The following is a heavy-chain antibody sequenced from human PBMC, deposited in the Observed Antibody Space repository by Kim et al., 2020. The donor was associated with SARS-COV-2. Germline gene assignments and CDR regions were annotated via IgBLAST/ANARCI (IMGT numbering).Heavy chain of an antibody. CDR2: ISGLSSTI. D-gene: IGHD2-21*02. Sequence: GGSLRLSCAASGFPLSRYSLNWVRQAPGKGLEWISFISGLSSTIDYADSVKGRFTVSRDNAKKSLYLEMSSLTDDDTAVYYCARSGEGYCGGDSCPYIYYYALDVWGQGTTVIVSS. CDR1: GFPLSRYS. CDR3: ARSGEGYCGGDSCPYIYYYALDV. J-gene: IGHJ6*02. V-gene: IGHV3-48*02.